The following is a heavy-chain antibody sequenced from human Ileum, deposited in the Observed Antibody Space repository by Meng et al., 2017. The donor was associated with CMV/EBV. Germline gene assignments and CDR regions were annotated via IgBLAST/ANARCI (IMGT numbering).Heavy chain of an antibody. J-gene: IGHJ4*02. D-gene: IGHD3-10*02. Sequence: QLQVQESGPGLGTPSEALTLICTGSGGAISIVSHCCGWIRLPPGKGLEWTGIRNYSGTTYYNPSLKSRVTMSVGTSANQFYLKMNSVSASVTAVYYCARWSPERSSCSGFDFWGQGTLVTVSS. V-gene: IGHV4-39*07. CDR3: ARWSPERSSCSGFDF. CDR2: RNYSGTT. CDR1: GGAISIVSHC.